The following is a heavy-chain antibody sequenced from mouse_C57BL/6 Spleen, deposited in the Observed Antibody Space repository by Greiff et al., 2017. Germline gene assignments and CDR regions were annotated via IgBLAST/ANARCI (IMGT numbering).Heavy chain of an antibody. CDR3: GGGTAQAWFAY. J-gene: IGHJ3*01. D-gene: IGHD3-2*02. V-gene: IGHV1-20*01. Sequence: VQLKESGPELVKPGDSVKISCKASGYSFTGYFMNWVMQSHGKSLEWIGRINPYNGDTFYNQKFKGKATLTVDKSSSTAHMELRSLTSEDSAVYYCGGGTAQAWFAYWGQGTLVTVSA. CDR1: GYSFTGYF. CDR2: INPYNGDT.